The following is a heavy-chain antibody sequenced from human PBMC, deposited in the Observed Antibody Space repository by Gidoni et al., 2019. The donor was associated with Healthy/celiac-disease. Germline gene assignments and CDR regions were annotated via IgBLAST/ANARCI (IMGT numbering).Heavy chain of an antibody. CDR3: ALPARGTTGTWGYYYYYMDV. CDR1: GGTFSSYA. CDR2: IIPIVGTA. V-gene: IGHV1-69*01. Sequence: QVQLVQSGAEVKKPGSSVKFSCQDSGGTFSSYAISWVRQAPGQGLEWMGVIIPIVGTANYAQKFQGRVTITADESTSTAYMELSSLRSEDTAVYYCALPARGTTGTWGYYYYYMDVWGKGTTVTVSS. J-gene: IGHJ6*03. D-gene: IGHD1-1*01.